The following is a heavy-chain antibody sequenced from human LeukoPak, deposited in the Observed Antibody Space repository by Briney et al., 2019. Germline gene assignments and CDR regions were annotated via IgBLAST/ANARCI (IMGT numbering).Heavy chain of an antibody. D-gene: IGHD3-10*01. Sequence: ASVKVSCKASGYTFTSYGISWVRQAPGQGLEWMGIINPSGGSTSYAQKFQGRVTMTRDTSTSTVYMELSSLRSEDTAVYYCARDSPPGDYWGQGTLVTVSS. CDR1: GYTFTSYG. J-gene: IGHJ4*02. CDR2: INPSGGST. V-gene: IGHV1-46*01. CDR3: ARDSPPGDY.